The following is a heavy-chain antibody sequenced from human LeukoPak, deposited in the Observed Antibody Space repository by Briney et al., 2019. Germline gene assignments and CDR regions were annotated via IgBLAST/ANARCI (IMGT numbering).Heavy chain of an antibody. CDR2: ISGSGGST. V-gene: IGHV3-23*01. CDR1: GFTFSSYA. CDR3: AKETPSYDILTGYYFPDAFDI. D-gene: IGHD3-9*01. Sequence: PGGSLRLSCAASGFTFSSYAMSWVRQAPGKGLEWVSAISGSGGSTYYADSVKGRFTISRDNYKNTLYLQMNSLRAEDTAVYYCAKETPSYDILTGYYFPDAFDIWGQGTMVTVSS. J-gene: IGHJ3*02.